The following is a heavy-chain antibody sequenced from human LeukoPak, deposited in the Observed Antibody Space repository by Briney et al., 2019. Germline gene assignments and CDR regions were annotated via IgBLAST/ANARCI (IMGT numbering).Heavy chain of an antibody. J-gene: IGHJ4*02. CDR2: IDLADSYF. CDR3: ARHVDGTGLDE. CDR1: GYRFTSYW. V-gene: IGHV5-10-1*04. Sequence: GESLRISSKASGYRFTSYWISWGHDMPGKGLEWMGRIDLADSYFNYSPSFQGQVTFSAEKSISTAYLQWSSLKASYTAMYYCARHVDGTGLDEWGQRSLVTVSS. D-gene: IGHD6-19*01.